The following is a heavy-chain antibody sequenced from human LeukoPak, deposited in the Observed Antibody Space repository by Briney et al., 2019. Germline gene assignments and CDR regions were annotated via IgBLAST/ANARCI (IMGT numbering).Heavy chain of an antibody. J-gene: IGHJ4*02. V-gene: IGHV4-34*01. CDR3: AGSIAARRDY. Sequence: SETLSLTCAVYGGSFSDYYWSWSRQPPGKGLEWIGEINHSGSTNYNPSLKSRVTISVDTSKNQFSLKLSSVTAADTAVYYCAGSIAARRDYWGQGTLVTVSS. CDR2: INHSGST. CDR1: GGSFSDYY. D-gene: IGHD6-6*01.